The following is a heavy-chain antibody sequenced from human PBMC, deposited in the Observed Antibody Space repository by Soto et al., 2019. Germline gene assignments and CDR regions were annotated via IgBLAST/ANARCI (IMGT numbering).Heavy chain of an antibody. V-gene: IGHV4-34*01. D-gene: IGHD1-26*01. CDR3: ARGLRRKSGSYYDDY. J-gene: IGHJ4*02. CDR1: GGSFSGYY. Sequence: QVQLQQWGAGLLKPSETLSLTCAVYGGSFSGYYWSWIRQPPGKGLEWIGEINHSGSTNYNPSLKSRVTISVDTSKNQFSLKLSSVTAADTAVYYCARGLRRKSGSYYDDYWGQGTLVTVSS. CDR2: INHSGST.